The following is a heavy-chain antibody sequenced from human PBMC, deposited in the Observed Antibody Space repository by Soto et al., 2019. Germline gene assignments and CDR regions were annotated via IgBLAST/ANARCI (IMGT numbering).Heavy chain of an antibody. D-gene: IGHD4-4*01. CDR1: GGTFSSYA. CDR3: ARDASPDYTNWFDP. V-gene: IGHV1-69*13. Sequence: SVKVSCKASGGTFSSYAISWVRQAPGQGLEWMGGIIPIFGTANYAQKFQGRVTITADESTSTAYMELSSLRSEDTAVYYCARDASPDYTNWFDPWGQGTLVTVSS. J-gene: IGHJ5*02. CDR2: IIPIFGTA.